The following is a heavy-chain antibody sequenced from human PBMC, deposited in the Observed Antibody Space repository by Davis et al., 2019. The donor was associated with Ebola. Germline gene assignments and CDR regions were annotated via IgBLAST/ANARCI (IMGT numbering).Heavy chain of an antibody. CDR1: GFVFRSYV. J-gene: IGHJ3*01. V-gene: IGHV3-23*01. Sequence: GESLKIFCAASGFVFRSYVMSWVRRAPGKGLEWVSTHGTSGDTYYADSVKGRFTISRDNSKNTLHLQMNSLRVEDTAIYYCAKDTPNIWFDVWGQGTMVAVSS. D-gene: IGHD2-15*01. CDR2: HGTSGDT. CDR3: AKDTPNIWFDV.